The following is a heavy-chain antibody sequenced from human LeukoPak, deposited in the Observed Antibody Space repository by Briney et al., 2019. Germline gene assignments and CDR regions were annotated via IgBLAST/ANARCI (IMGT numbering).Heavy chain of an antibody. J-gene: IGHJ3*02. D-gene: IGHD5-12*01. CDR3: ARVYGSGYDFRGAFDI. CDR1: GGSISTSNYY. V-gene: IGHV4-39*07. CDR2: IFYSGST. Sequence: PSETLSLTCTVSGGSISTSNYYWGWIRQPPGKGLEWIGNIFYSGSTYYSPSLKSRVTISLDTSRNQFSLKLNSVTAADTAVYYCARVYGSGYDFRGAFDIWGQGTMVTVSS.